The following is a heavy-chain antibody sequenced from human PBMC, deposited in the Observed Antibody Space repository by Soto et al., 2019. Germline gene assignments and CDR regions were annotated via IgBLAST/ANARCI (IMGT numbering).Heavy chain of an antibody. Sequence: GGSLRLSCAASGFTFSGYWMHWVRQAPGKGLVWVSRISTDGSTTTYADSAEGRFTISRDNAKNTLYLQMNSLRAEDTAVYYCERQGSHQFFQHWGHVNLVPVSS. CDR3: ERQGSHQFFQH. J-gene: IGHJ1*01. V-gene: IGHV3-74*01. CDR2: ISTDGSTT. CDR1: GFTFSGYW.